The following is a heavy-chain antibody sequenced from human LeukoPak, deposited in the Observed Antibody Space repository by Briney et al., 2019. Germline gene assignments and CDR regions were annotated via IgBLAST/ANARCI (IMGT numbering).Heavy chain of an antibody. CDR2: ISAYNGNT. V-gene: IGHV1-18*01. Sequence: ASVKVSCKASGYTFTSYGISWVRQAPGQGLEWMGWISAYNGNTNYAQKFQGRVTMTRDTSISTAYMELSRLRSDDTAVYYCARDWGVRGVFSSGAFDIWGQGTMVTVSS. J-gene: IGHJ3*02. D-gene: IGHD3-10*02. CDR3: ARDWGVRGVFSSGAFDI. CDR1: GYTFTSYG.